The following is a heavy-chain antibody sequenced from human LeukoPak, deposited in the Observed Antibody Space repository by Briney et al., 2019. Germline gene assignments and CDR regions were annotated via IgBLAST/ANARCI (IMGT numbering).Heavy chain of an antibody. CDR3: ARVDYYRDAFDI. J-gene: IGHJ3*02. V-gene: IGHV4-34*01. Sequence: SETLSLTCAVYGGSFSGYYWSWIRQPPGKGLEWIGEINHSGSTNYNPSLKSRVTISVDTSKNQFSLKLSSVTAADTAVYYCARVDYYRDAFDIWGQGTMVTVSS. CDR1: GGSFSGYY. D-gene: IGHD3-22*01. CDR2: INHSGST.